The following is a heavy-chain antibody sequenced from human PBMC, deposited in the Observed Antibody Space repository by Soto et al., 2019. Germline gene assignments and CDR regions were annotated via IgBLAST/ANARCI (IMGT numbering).Heavy chain of an antibody. CDR2: IYTGGST. CDR3: ASCPGVSYGFH. J-gene: IGHJ4*02. Sequence: GGSLRLSCAASGFTVSSNYMSWVRQAPGKGLEWVSVIYTGGSTYYADSVKGRFTISRHNSKNTLYLQMDSLRTEDTAVYYCASCPGVSYGFHWGQGTLVTVSS. D-gene: IGHD7-27*01. CDR1: GFTVSSNY. V-gene: IGHV3-53*04.